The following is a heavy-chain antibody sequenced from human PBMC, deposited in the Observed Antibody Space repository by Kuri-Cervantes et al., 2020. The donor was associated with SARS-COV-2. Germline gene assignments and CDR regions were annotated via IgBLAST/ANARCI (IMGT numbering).Heavy chain of an antibody. CDR2: MNPNSGGT. CDR3: ARDYYGFDY. Sequence: ASVKVSCKASGYTFTSYDINWVRQATGQGLEWMGWMNPNSGGTNYAQKFQGRVTMTRDTSISTAYMELSRLRSDDTAVYYCARDYYGFDYWGQGTLVTVSS. CDR1: GYTFTSYD. V-gene: IGHV1-2*02. J-gene: IGHJ4*02. D-gene: IGHD4-17*01.